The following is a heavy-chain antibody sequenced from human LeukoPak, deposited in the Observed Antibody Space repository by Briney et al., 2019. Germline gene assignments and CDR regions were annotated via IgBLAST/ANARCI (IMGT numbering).Heavy chain of an antibody. J-gene: IGHJ4*02. Sequence: GGSLRLSCAASGFTFSSYSMSWVRQAPGKGLEWLSYISSSGSTIYYADSVKGRFTISRDSAKNSLYLQMNSLRAEDTAVYYCARPRSGYYFDHWGQGTLVTVSS. CDR2: ISSSGSTI. CDR3: ARPRSGYYFDH. CDR1: GFTFSSYS. V-gene: IGHV3-48*01. D-gene: IGHD1-14*01.